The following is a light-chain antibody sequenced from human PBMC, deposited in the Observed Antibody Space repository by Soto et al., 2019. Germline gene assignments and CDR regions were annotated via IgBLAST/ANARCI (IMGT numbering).Light chain of an antibody. CDR3: QQYNSAPLT. CDR1: QGNSNY. Sequence: DIQVTQSPSSLSASVGDRVTITCRASQGNSNYLAWYQQKPGKVPKLLIYAASTLQSGVPSRFSGSGSGTDFTLTISSLQPEDVATYYCQQYNSAPLTFGGGTKVEIK. J-gene: IGKJ4*01. V-gene: IGKV1-27*01. CDR2: AAS.